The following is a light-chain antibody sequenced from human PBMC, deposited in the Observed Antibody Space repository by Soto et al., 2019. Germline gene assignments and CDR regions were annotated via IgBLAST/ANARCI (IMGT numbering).Light chain of an antibody. Sequence: QSVLTQPASVSGSPGQSITISCTGTSSDVGYYNYVSWFQQHPGKAPKLMISEVVKRPSGVSIRFSGSKSGDTASLTITGLQAEDEADYYCSSYAAGSIYVFGTGTKLTVL. CDR1: SSDVGYYNY. CDR3: SSYAAGSIYV. CDR2: EVV. V-gene: IGLV2-14*01. J-gene: IGLJ1*01.